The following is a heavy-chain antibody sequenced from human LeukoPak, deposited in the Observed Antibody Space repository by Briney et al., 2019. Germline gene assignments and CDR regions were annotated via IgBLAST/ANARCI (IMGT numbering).Heavy chain of an antibody. D-gene: IGHD6-19*01. CDR2: ASRDGVSQ. Sequence: GGSLRLSCAASGFTFETHDMHWVRRAPGKGLEWVGVASRDGVSQNYGDSVEGRFTISRDQSDNTLFLQMNSLRAEDTAVFYCAKRSGYTTGCFFDFWGQGTLVTVSS. CDR3: AKRSGYTTGCFFDF. CDR1: GFTFETHD. J-gene: IGHJ4*02. V-gene: IGHV3-30*18.